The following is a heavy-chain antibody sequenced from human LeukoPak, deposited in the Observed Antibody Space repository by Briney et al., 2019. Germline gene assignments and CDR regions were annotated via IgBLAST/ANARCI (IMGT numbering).Heavy chain of an antibody. CDR2: ISSSSSYI. CDR1: GFTFSSYS. D-gene: IGHD4-17*01. J-gene: IGHJ6*03. Sequence: GGSLRLSCAASGFTFSSYSMNWVRQAPGKGLEWVSSISSSSSYIYYADSVKGRFTISRDNAKNSLYLQMNSLRAEHTAVYYCARDSTTVTTYPPYYYYMDVWGKGTTVTVSS. CDR3: ARDSTTVTTYPPYYYYMDV. V-gene: IGHV3-21*01.